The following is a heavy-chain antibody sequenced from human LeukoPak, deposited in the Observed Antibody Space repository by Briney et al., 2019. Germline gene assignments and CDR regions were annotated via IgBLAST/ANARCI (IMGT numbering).Heavy chain of an antibody. J-gene: IGHJ4*02. CDR1: EFTFSTYW. CDR3: ARCREFWSGHFGMDYFDS. CDR2: IDQDGSEK. Sequence: GGSLRLSCAASEFTFSTYWMSWVRQAPGKGLKWVATIDQDGSEKDYVDSVKGRFTISRDNARNSLFLQLNSLRGEDTGVYFCARCREFWSGHFGMDYFDSWGLGALVTVSS. D-gene: IGHD3-3*01. V-gene: IGHV3-7*01.